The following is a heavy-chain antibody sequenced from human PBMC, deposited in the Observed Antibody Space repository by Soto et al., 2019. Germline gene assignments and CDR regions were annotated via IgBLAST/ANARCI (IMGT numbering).Heavy chain of an antibody. J-gene: IGHJ4*02. V-gene: IGHV3-23*01. CDR1: RFTFSRNV. Sequence: EVQLLESGGGLVQPGGSLRLSCAASRFTFSRNVMTWVRQAPGKGLEWVSTISGSGGSTYYVDSVKGRFTISRDNSQSTLYLQMNNRRDEETALYFCASSYSCGWYNYWGQGTLVTVSS. CDR2: ISGSGGST. D-gene: IGHD6-19*01. CDR3: ASSYSCGWYNY.